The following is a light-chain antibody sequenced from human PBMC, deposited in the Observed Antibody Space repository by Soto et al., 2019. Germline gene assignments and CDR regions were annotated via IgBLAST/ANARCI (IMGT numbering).Light chain of an antibody. CDR2: GAS. V-gene: IGKV3-20*01. J-gene: IGKJ1*01. Sequence: EIVLTQSPGTLSLSPGERATLSCRASQSVSSSYLAWYQQKPGQAPRLLIYGASIRATGIPDRFSGSGSGTEFTLTISSLEPEDVAGYYCQQYGSSPWTFGQGTKVEIK. CDR3: QQYGSSPWT. CDR1: QSVSSSY.